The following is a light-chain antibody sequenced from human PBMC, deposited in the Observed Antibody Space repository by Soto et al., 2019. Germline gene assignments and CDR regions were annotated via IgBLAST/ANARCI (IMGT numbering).Light chain of an antibody. V-gene: IGKV3-15*01. CDR3: QQYRSWPRT. Sequence: EIVMTQSPATLSVYPGEGATLSCRASQSVNRNYLAWYQQKSGQAPRLLVYGASTRATDAPPRFSGSGSGTEFTLTINSLQSEDFATYYCQQYRSWPRTFGQGTKVHIK. J-gene: IGKJ1*01. CDR1: QSVNRN. CDR2: GAS.